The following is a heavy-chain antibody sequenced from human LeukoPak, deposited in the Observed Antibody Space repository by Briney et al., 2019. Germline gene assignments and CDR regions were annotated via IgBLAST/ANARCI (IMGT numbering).Heavy chain of an antibody. J-gene: IGHJ4*02. Sequence: ASVKVSCKASGYTFTSYYMHWVRQAPGQGLEWMGIINPSGGSTSYAQKFQGRVTMTRDMSTSTVYMGLSSLRSEDTAVYYCARGGITMVRGVIPYNDYWGQGTLVTVSS. V-gene: IGHV1-46*01. CDR1: GYTFTSYY. CDR3: ARGGITMVRGVIPYNDY. CDR2: INPSGGST. D-gene: IGHD3-10*01.